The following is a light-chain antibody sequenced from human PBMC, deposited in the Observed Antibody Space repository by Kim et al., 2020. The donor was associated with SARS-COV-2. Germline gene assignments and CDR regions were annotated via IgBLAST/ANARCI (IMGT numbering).Light chain of an antibody. V-gene: IGKV4-1*01. J-gene: IGKJ3*01. CDR2: WAS. CDR1: QSVLYSSNNKNY. CDR3: QQYYSTPRFT. Sequence: TINCKSSQSVLYSSNNKNYLAWYQQKPGQPPKLLIYWASTRESGVPDRFSGSGSGTDFTLTISSLQAEDVAVYYCQQYYSTPRFTFGPGTKVDIK.